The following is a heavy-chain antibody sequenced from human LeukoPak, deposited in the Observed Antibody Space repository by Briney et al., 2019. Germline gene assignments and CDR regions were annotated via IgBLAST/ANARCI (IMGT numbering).Heavy chain of an antibody. CDR2: IYNCGST. J-gene: IGHJ4*02. Sequence: SETLSLTCSVSGDPLNIYYWSWLRQPPGKGVEGIVYIYNCGSTNFNRSLKGRVAVSVDTSKTQFSLKLTSVTAADTAVYYCARGRKYYDSSGYPYYFDCWGQGTLVTVSS. D-gene: IGHD3-22*01. V-gene: IGHV4-59*13. CDR3: ARGRKYYDSSGYPYYFDC. CDR1: GDPLNIYY.